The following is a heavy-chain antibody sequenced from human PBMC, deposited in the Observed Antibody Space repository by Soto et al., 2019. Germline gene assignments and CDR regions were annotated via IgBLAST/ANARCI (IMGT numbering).Heavy chain of an antibody. D-gene: IGHD6-13*01. CDR2: FDPEDGET. Sequence: ASVKVSCKVSGYTLTELSMHWVRQAPGKGLEWMGGFDPEDGETIYAQRFQGRVTMTEDTSTDTAYMELSSLRSEDTAVYYCATGKNLAAAGTGFDYWGQGTLVTVSS. J-gene: IGHJ4*02. CDR3: ATGKNLAAAGTGFDY. V-gene: IGHV1-24*01. CDR1: GYTLTELS.